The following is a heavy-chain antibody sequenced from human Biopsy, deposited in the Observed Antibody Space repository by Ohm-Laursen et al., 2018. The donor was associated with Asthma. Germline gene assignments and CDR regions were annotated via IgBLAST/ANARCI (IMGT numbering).Heavy chain of an antibody. CDR1: GYSLTDLS. CDR2: HDHEEGGT. D-gene: IGHD4-17*01. Sequence: ASVKASCKISGYSLTDLSMHWVRQAPGQGLEWMGGHDHEEGGTVNARRFQGRVTMTEDTSTDTAYMELSSLSSDDTAVHYCASDFPKDYVRYNFQFWGQGTLVTVSS. CDR3: ASDFPKDYVRYNFQF. V-gene: IGHV1-24*01. J-gene: IGHJ4*02.